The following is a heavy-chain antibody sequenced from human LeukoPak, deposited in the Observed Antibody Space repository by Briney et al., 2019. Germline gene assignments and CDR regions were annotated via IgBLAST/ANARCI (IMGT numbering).Heavy chain of an antibody. CDR1: GGSISSSGDH. Sequence: PSETLSLTCSVSGGSISSSGDHWGWIRQPPGKGLEWIGNIYYSGTTYYNPSLKSRVTISVDTSNNQFSLKLSSVTAADTAVYYCARGVDYGEFIDYWGQGTLVTVSS. CDR2: IYYSGTT. D-gene: IGHD4-17*01. V-gene: IGHV4-39*07. CDR3: ARGVDYGEFIDY. J-gene: IGHJ4*02.